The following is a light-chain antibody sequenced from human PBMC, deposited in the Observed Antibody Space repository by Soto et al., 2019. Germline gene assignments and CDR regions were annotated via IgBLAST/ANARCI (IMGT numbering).Light chain of an antibody. Sequence: ELVLTQSPVTLSLSPGERATLSCRASQSVSSRYLAWHQQKPGHAPSLLIYAASSRDTAMFDRFSGTGSGTDSMLTITRLVPDAFAVDYCQQYCRSWDPVGLGT. J-gene: IGKJ2*01. CDR1: QSVSSRY. V-gene: IGKV3-20*01. CDR3: QQYCRSWDP. CDR2: AAS.